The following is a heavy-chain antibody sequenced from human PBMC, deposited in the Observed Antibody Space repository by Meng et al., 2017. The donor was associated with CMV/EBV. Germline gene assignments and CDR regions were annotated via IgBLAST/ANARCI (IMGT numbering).Heavy chain of an antibody. V-gene: IGHV1-2*02. CDR1: GYTFTGYY. CDR3: ARDLKRWRITIFPY. J-gene: IGHJ4*02. D-gene: IGHD3-3*01. Sequence: ASVKVSCKASGYTFTGYYMHWVRQAPGQGLEWMGWINPNSGGTNYAQKFQGRVTMTRDTSISTAYMELSRLRSDDTAVYYCARDLKRWRITIFPYWGQGTLVTVS. CDR2: INPNSGGT.